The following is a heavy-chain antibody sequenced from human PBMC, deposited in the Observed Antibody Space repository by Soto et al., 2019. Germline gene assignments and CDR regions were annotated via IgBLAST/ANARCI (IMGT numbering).Heavy chain of an antibody. CDR3: ARDGFLEWLLYGEVSANWFDP. Sequence: PSETLSLTCAVSGYSISIGYYCGCIRQPPGKGLEWIGSIYHSGSTYYNPSLKSRVTISVDTSKNQFSLKLSSVTAADTAVYYCARDGFLEWLLYGEVSANWFDPWGQGTLVTVSS. V-gene: IGHV4-38-2*02. CDR1: GYSISIGYY. J-gene: IGHJ5*02. CDR2: IYHSGST. D-gene: IGHD3-3*01.